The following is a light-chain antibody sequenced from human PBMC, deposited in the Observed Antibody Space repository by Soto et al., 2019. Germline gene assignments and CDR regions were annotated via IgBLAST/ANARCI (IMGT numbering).Light chain of an antibody. CDR2: DAS. Sequence: DVRMTQSPSTLSASLGDRVTITCRASQTISKWLAWYQQKPGKAPKLLIFDASSLESGTPSRFSGRRSGTQFTLTINGLQPADFATCYCRPYYNYQPLTSGGGTMADI. CDR3: RPYYNYQPLT. V-gene: IGKV1-5*01. J-gene: IGKJ4*01. CDR1: QTISKW.